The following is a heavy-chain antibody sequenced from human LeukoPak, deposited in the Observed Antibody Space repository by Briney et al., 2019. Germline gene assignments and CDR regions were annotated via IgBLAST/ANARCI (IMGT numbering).Heavy chain of an antibody. D-gene: IGHD6-6*01. CDR3: ARDGVSSSSWGIEYYYYYYMDV. CDR1: GGTFSSYA. V-gene: IGHV1-69*06. Sequence: SVKVSCKASGGTFSSYAISWVRQAPGQGLEWMGGIIPIFGTANYAQKFQGRVTITADKSTSTAYMELSSLRSEDTAVYYCARDGVSSSSWGIEYYYYYYMDVWGKGTTVTVSS. CDR2: IIPIFGTA. J-gene: IGHJ6*03.